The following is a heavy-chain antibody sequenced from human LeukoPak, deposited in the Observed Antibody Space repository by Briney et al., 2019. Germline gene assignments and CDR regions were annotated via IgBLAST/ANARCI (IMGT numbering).Heavy chain of an antibody. V-gene: IGHV3-21*01. CDR2: ISSSSSYI. Sequence: GGSLRLSCAASGFTFSSYSMNWVRQAPGKGLEWVSSISSSSSYIYYADSLKGRSTISRDNAKNSLYLQMNSLRAEDTAVYYCASRIAVAGTWFDYWGQGTLVTVSS. CDR3: ASRIAVAGTWFDY. CDR1: GFTFSSYS. D-gene: IGHD6-19*01. J-gene: IGHJ4*02.